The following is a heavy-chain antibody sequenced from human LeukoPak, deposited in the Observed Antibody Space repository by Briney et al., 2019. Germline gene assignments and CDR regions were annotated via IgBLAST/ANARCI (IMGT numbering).Heavy chain of an antibody. Sequence: PSQTLSLTCTVSGGSVTYGGFYWSWIRQHPGKGLEWVGNVHYSGSTYYNPSLKSRVTISVDTSKNQFSLKLSSVTAADTAVYYCARVGRDFSAFDIWGQGTMVTVSS. V-gene: IGHV4-31*03. CDR3: ARVGRDFSAFDI. J-gene: IGHJ3*02. D-gene: IGHD5-24*01. CDR2: VHYSGST. CDR1: GGSVTYGGFY.